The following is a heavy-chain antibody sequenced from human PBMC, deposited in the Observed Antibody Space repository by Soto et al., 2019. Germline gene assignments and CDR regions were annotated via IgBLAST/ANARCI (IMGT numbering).Heavy chain of an antibody. D-gene: IGHD2-15*01. Sequence: ASVKVSCKASGYTFTNYGISWVRQAPGQGLEWMGWISVYNGNTNYAQKLRGRVTMTTDTSTSTAYMELRSLRSDDTAVYYCARDDCSGGSCYSGGFDMWGQGTKVTVSS. CDR3: ARDDCSGGSCYSGGFDM. J-gene: IGHJ3*02. CDR1: GYTFTNYG. CDR2: ISVYNGNT. V-gene: IGHV1-18*01.